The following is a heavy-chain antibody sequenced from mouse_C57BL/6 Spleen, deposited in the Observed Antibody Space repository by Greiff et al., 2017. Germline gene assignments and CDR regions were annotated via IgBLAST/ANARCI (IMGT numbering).Heavy chain of an antibody. J-gene: IGHJ3*01. Sequence: QVQLQQPGAELVMPGASVKLSCKASGYTFTSYWMHWVKQRPGQGLEWIGEIDPSDSYTNYNQKFKGKSTLTVDKSSSTAYMQLSSLTSEDSAVYYCARSGFDLGGSGYVGFAYWGQGTLVTVSA. CDR1: GYTFTSYW. CDR3: ARSGFDLGGSGYVGFAY. D-gene: IGHD3-2*02. V-gene: IGHV1-69*01. CDR2: IDPSDSYT.